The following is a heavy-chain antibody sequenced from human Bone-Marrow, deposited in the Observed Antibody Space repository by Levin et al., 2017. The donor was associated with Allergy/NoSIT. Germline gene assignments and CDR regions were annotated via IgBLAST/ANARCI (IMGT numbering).Heavy chain of an antibody. V-gene: IGHV3-30*18. CDR1: GFTFSSYG. CDR2: ISYDGSNK. Sequence: GGSLRLSCAASGFTFSSYGMHWVRQAPGKGLEWVAVISYDGSNKYYADSVKGRFTISRDNSKNTLYLQMNSLRAEDTAVYYCAKTVFSPDYYDSSGYDYWGQGTLVTVSS. CDR3: AKTVFSPDYYDSSGYDY. J-gene: IGHJ4*02. D-gene: IGHD3-22*01.